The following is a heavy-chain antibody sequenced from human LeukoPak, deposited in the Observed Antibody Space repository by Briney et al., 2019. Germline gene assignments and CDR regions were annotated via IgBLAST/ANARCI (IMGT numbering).Heavy chain of an antibody. Sequence: GASVKVSCKASGGTFSSYAISWVRQAPGQGLEWMGGIIPIFGTANYAQKFQGRVTITADESTSTAYMELSSLRSEDTAVYYCARDSPDYYDSSGSPDSAEYFQHWGQGTLVTVSS. J-gene: IGHJ1*01. D-gene: IGHD3-22*01. CDR2: IIPIFGTA. CDR3: ARDSPDYYDSSGSPDSAEYFQH. CDR1: GGTFSSYA. V-gene: IGHV1-69*13.